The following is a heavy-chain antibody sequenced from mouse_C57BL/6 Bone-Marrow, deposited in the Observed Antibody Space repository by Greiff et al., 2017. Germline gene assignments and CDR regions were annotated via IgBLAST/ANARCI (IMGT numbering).Heavy chain of an antibody. CDR3: AKIWLRRGDYAMDY. CDR1: GFSLTSYG. D-gene: IGHD2-2*01. CDR2: IWSGGST. J-gene: IGHJ4*01. Sequence: QVQLKQSGPGLVQPSQSLSITCTASGFSLTSYGVHWVRQPPGKGLEWLGVIWSGGSTDYNAAFISSLSISKDNSKSQVFFKMNSLQADDTAIYYCAKIWLRRGDYAMDYWGQGTSVTVSS. V-gene: IGHV2-4*01.